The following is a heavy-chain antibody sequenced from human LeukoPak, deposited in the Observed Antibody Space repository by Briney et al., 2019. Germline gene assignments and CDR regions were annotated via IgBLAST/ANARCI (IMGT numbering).Heavy chain of an antibody. CDR2: ISGSGGST. V-gene: IGHV3-23*01. D-gene: IGHD3-16*02. J-gene: IGHJ4*02. Sequence: GGSLRLSCAASGFTFSNAWMSWVRQAPGKGLEWVSAISGSGGSTYYADSVKGRFTISRDNSKNTLYLQMNSLRAEDTAVYYCARRHTIVITFGGVIVISYYFDYWGQGTLVTVSS. CDR1: GFTFSNAW. CDR3: ARRHTIVITFGGVIVISYYFDY.